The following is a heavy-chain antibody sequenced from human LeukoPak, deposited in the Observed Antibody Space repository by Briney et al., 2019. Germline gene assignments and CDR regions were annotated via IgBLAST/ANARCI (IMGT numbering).Heavy chain of an antibody. J-gene: IGHJ4*02. CDR2: VNLQGST. CDR1: GGSITNTNY. Sequence: SEKLSLTCGVSGGSITNTNYWTWVRQPPGKGLEWIGEVNLQGSTNYNPSLMGRVAIAVDTSENHISLQLTSVTAADTAVYYCAREGGPYRSLDYSGQGTLV. CDR3: AREGGPYRSLDY. V-gene: IGHV4-4*02.